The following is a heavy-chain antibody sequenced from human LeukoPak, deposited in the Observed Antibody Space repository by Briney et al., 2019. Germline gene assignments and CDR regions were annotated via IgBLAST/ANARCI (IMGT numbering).Heavy chain of an antibody. Sequence: PSETLSPTCTVSGVSLSSYYWSWIRPPAGKGLEWIGRIYTSGSTIYNPSLKRPVPLSLSPSKDQFSLKMSSVAAADTAVYYCASYRRSIAADYYDAFDIWGQGKMVTVSS. CDR2: IYTSGST. CDR3: ASYRRSIAADYYDAFDI. V-gene: IGHV4-4*07. D-gene: IGHD6-6*01. J-gene: IGHJ3*02. CDR1: GVSLSSYY.